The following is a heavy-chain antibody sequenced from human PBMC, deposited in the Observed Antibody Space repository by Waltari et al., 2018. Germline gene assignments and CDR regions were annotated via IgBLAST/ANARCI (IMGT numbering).Heavy chain of an antibody. D-gene: IGHD6-13*01. CDR3: AKSPHSISWFDY. CDR2: ISCDGSNK. Sequence: QVQLVESGGGVVQPGRSLRLSCAASGFTFSSYGMHWVRQAPGKGLEWGAVISCDGSNKYYADSVKCRFTISRDNSKYTLYLLMNSLRAEDTAVYYCAKSPHSISWFDYWGQGTLVTVSS. V-gene: IGHV3-30*18. CDR1: GFTFSSYG. J-gene: IGHJ4*02.